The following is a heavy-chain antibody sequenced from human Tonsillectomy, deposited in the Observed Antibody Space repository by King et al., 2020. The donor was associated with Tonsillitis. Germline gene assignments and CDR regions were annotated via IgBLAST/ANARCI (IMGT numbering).Heavy chain of an antibody. CDR3: AKGGCSSTSCYYDCDY. J-gene: IGHJ4*02. D-gene: IGHD2-2*01. CDR2: IGGSGGST. Sequence: VQLVESGGGLVQPGGSLRLSCAASGFTFSSYAMSWVRQAPGRGLEWVSAIGGSGGSTYYAESVKGRLTISREHSKNTLYLQMNSLRAEDTAVYYCAKGGCSSTSCYYDCDYWGQGTLVTVSS. CDR1: GFTFSSYA. V-gene: IGHV3-23*04.